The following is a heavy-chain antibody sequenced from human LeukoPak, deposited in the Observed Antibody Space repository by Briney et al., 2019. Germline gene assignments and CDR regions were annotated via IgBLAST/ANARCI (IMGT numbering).Heavy chain of an antibody. V-gene: IGHV3-23*01. J-gene: IGHJ4*02. CDR3: GGSSGYYLNHEYYFDY. CDR1: GFTFSSYA. Sequence: GGSLRLPCAASGFTFSSYAMSWVRQAPGKGLEWVSAISGSGGSTYYADSVKGRFTISRDNSKNTLYLQMNSLRAEDTAVYYCGGSSGYYLNHEYYFDYWGQGTLVTVSS. D-gene: IGHD3-22*01. CDR2: ISGSGGST.